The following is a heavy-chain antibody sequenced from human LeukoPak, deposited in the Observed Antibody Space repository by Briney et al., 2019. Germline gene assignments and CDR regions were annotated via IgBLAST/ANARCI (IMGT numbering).Heavy chain of an antibody. CDR3: ARGFTHYYDSSGIFDY. CDR1: GGSISSNNW. Sequence: PSGTLSLTCAVSGGSISSNNWWSWVRQPPGKGLEWIGEINHSGSTNYNPSLKSRVTISVDKSKNQFSLKLSSVTAADTAVYYCARGFTHYYDSSGIFDYWGQGTLVTVSS. V-gene: IGHV4-4*02. D-gene: IGHD3-22*01. J-gene: IGHJ4*02. CDR2: INHSGST.